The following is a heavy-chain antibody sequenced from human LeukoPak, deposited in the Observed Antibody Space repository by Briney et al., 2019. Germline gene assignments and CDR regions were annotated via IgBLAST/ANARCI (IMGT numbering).Heavy chain of an antibody. D-gene: IGHD3-10*01. Sequence: PSETLSLTCTVSGGSISNYYWSWIRQPPGKGLEWIGYIYYSGSTNYNPSLKSRVTISVDTSKNQFSLKLSSVTAADTAVYYCAREGSDYYGSGSSWGQGTLVTVSS. CDR2: IYYSGST. CDR1: GGSISNYY. J-gene: IGHJ5*02. CDR3: AREGSDYYGSGSS. V-gene: IGHV4-59*01.